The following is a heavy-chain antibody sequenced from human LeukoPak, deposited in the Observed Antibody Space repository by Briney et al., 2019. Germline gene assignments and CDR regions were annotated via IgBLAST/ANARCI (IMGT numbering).Heavy chain of an antibody. J-gene: IGHJ5*02. V-gene: IGHV4-59*08. D-gene: IGHD3-16*01. CDR1: GGFITNYY. CDR2: IHSTGAT. CDR3: AGHGYDDDDLSLT. Sequence: SETLSLTCTVSGGFITNYYWDWIRQPPGRGLEWVGYIHSTGATSYNPSLKSRVTMSIDTSKKQSSLQVTSVTAADTAVYYCAGHGYDDDDLSLTWGQGTLVTVSS.